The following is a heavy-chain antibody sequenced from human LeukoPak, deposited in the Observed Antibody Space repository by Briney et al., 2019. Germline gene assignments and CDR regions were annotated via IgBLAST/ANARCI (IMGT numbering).Heavy chain of an antibody. V-gene: IGHV3-74*01. Sequence: GGSLRLSCATSGITFSNYWMHWVRQAPGKGLVWVSHIIQDGSATFYADSVKGRFTISRDNAKNTVYLQMNSLRAEDTAVYYCARAEYSSSSSSFDYWGQGTLVTVSS. D-gene: IGHD6-6*01. J-gene: IGHJ4*02. CDR1: GITFSNYW. CDR2: IIQDGSAT. CDR3: ARAEYSSSSSSFDY.